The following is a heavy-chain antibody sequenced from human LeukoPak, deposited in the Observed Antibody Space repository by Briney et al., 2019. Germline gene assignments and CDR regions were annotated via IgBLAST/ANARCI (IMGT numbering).Heavy chain of an antibody. CDR3: ARAKGLFDH. Sequence: GASAKVSCKASGYTFAIYYIHWVRQAPGQGLEWMGIINPSGGSTSYTQKFQGRLTMTRDTSTSTVYMELSSLRSEDTAVYYCARAKGLFDHWGQGTLVTVSS. J-gene: IGHJ4*02. CDR1: GYTFAIYY. V-gene: IGHV1-46*01. CDR2: INPSGGST.